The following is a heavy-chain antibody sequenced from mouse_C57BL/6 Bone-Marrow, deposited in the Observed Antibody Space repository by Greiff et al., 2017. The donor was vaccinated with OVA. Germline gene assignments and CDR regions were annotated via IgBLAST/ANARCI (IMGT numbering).Heavy chain of an antibody. CDR1: GFSLTSYG. Sequence: QVQLKESGPGLVQPSQSLSITCTVSGFSLTSYGVHWVRQSPGKGLEWLGVIWRGGSTDYNAAFMSRLSITKDNSKSQVFFKMNSLQADDTAIYYCAKKLHYYGSSPHWYFDVWGTGTTVTVSS. CDR3: AKKLHYYGSSPHWYFDV. D-gene: IGHD1-1*01. CDR2: IWRGGST. J-gene: IGHJ1*03. V-gene: IGHV2-5*01.